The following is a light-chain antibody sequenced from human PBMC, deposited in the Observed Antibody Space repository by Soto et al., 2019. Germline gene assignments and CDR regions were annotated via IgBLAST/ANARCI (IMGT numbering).Light chain of an antibody. V-gene: IGKV3-11*01. CDR1: QSVSSY. CDR3: QQRSNWPRT. J-gene: IGKJ1*01. CDR2: DAS. Sequence: EIVLTQSPGTLSLSPGERATLSCRASQSVSSYLAWYQQKPGQAPRLLIYDASNRATGIPARFSGSGSGTDFTLTISSLEPEDFVVYYCQQRSNWPRTCGQGTKVDIK.